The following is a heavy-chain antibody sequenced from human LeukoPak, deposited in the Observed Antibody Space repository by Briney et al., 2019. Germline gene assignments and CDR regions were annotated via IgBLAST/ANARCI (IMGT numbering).Heavy chain of an antibody. V-gene: IGHV3-30*18. CDR3: AKGYSLFPQGAVDY. J-gene: IGHJ4*02. CDR1: GFTFSSYG. CDR2: ISYDGSNK. D-gene: IGHD1-26*01. Sequence: GRSLRLSCAASGFTFSSYGMHWVRQAPGKGLEWVAVISYDGSNKYYADSVKGRFTISRDNSKNTLYLQMNSLRAEDTAVYYCAKGYSLFPQGAVDYWGQGTLVTVSP.